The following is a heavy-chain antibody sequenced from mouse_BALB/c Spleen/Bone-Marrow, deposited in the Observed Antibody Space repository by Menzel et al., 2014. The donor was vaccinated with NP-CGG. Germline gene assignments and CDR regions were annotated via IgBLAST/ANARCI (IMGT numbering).Heavy chain of an antibody. Sequence: QVQLKHSGPELVKPGASVKISCKASGYSFTSYYIHWVKQRPGQGLEWIGWIFPGSGNTKYNEKFKGKATLTADTSSSTAYMQLSSLTSEDSAVYFCAKRDKYDDYAMDYWGQGTSVTVSS. D-gene: IGHD2-14*01. CDR2: IFPGSGNT. J-gene: IGHJ4*01. CDR1: GYSFTSYY. V-gene: IGHV1-66*01. CDR3: AKRDKYDDYAMDY.